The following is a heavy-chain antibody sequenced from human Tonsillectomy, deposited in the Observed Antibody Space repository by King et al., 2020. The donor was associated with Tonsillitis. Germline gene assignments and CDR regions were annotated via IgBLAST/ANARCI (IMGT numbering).Heavy chain of an antibody. CDR3: AKDIVAAKTGGYVDY. CDR2: ISWDGGST. V-gene: IGHV3-43*01. CDR1: GFTFDDYT. Sequence: VQLVESGGVVVQPGGSLRLSCAASGFTFDDYTMHWVRQAPGKGLEWVSLISWDGGSTYYADSVKGRFTISRDNSKNSLYLQMNSLRTEDTALYYCAKDIVAAKTGGYVDYWGQGTLVTVSS. J-gene: IGHJ4*02. D-gene: IGHD5-12*01.